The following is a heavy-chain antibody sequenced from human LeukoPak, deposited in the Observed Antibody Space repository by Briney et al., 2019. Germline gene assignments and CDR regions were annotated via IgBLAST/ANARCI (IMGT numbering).Heavy chain of an antibody. J-gene: IGHJ5*02. CDR2: MNPNSGNT. CDR1: GYTFTSYD. V-gene: IGHV1-8*01. Sequence: GASVKVSCKASGYTFTSYDINWVRQATGQGLEWMGWMNPNSGNTGYAQKFQGRVTMTRNTSISTAYMELSSLRSEDTAVYYCARVSGRRRSSQNWFDPWGQGTLVTVSS. D-gene: IGHD3-10*01. CDR3: ARVSGRRRSSQNWFDP.